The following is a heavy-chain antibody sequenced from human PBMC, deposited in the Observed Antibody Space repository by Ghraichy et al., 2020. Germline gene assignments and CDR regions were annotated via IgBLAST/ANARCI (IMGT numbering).Heavy chain of an antibody. CDR3: ASWEYCSSTSCYGYYYMDV. CDR2: ISSSSSYI. D-gene: IGHD2-2*01. V-gene: IGHV3-21*01. J-gene: IGHJ6*03. CDR1: GFTFSSYS. Sequence: GGSLRLSCAASGFTFSSYSMNWVRQAPGKGLEWVSSISSSSSYIYYADSVKGRFTISRDNAKNSLYLQMNSLRAEDTAVYYCASWEYCSSTSCYGYYYMDVWGKGTTVTVSS.